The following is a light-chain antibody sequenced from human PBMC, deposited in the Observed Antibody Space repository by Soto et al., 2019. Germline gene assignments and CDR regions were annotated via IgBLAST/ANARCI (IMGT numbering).Light chain of an antibody. CDR2: KAS. CDR1: QSISSW. CDR3: QQYNSYPLT. J-gene: IGKJ4*01. Sequence: DIELTQSPSSLSASVGDRVTIPCRASQSISSWLAWYQQKPGKAPKLLIYKASSLESGVPSRFSGSGSGTEFTLTISSLQPDDFATYYCQQYNSYPLTFGGGTKVDI. V-gene: IGKV1-5*03.